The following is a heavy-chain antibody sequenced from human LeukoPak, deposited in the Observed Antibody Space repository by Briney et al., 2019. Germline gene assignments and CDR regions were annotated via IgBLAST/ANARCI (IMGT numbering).Heavy chain of an antibody. Sequence: SETLSLTCTVSGGSIGSYYWSWIRQPPGKGLEWLGYIYYSGSTNYNPSLKSRVTISVDTSKNQFSLKLSSVTAADTAVYYCARVSDSSGFDAFDIWGQGTMVTVSS. CDR3: ARVSDSSGFDAFDI. V-gene: IGHV4-59*01. CDR2: IYYSGST. CDR1: GGSIGSYY. J-gene: IGHJ3*02. D-gene: IGHD3-22*01.